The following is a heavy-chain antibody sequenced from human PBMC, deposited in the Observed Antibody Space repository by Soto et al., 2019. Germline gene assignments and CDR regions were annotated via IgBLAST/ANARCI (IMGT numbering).Heavy chain of an antibody. D-gene: IGHD6-19*01. CDR1: GFTFSSFG. CDR3: AIDRGWSSADLDY. V-gene: IGHV3-30*03. J-gene: IGHJ4*02. CDR2: ISYDGSKK. Sequence: QVQLVESGGGVVQPGRSLRLSCAASGFTFSSFGMHWVRQVPGKGLEWVALISYDGSKKYYADSVKGRFNISRDKSKNTLYLQMNSLRVEDTAVYYCAIDRGWSSADLDYWGQGTLVSVSS.